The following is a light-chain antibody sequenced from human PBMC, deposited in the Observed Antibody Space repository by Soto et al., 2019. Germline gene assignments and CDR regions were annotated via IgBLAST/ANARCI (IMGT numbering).Light chain of an antibody. V-gene: IGLV2-14*01. CDR1: SSDIGGYNY. CDR3: GSYTSSVSWV. J-gene: IGLJ3*02. CDR2: EVS. Sequence: QSVLTQPASVSGSPGQSITVSCTGTSSDIGGYNYVSWYQQHPGKAPKLMIYEVSHRPSRVSNRFSGSKSGNTASLTISGLQAEDEADYYCGSYTSSVSWVFGGGTKLTVL.